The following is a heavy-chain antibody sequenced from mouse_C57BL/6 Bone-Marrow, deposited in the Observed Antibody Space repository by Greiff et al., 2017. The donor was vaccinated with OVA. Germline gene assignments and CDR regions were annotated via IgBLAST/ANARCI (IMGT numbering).Heavy chain of an antibody. Sequence: QVQLQQSGAELVRPGTSVKMSCKASGYTFTNYWIGWAKQRPGQGLEWIGEIYPRSGNTYYNEKFKGKATLTADKSSSTAYMELRSLTSEDSAVYYCATNFYYGSSYGFDYWGQGTTLTVSS. V-gene: IGHV1-63*01. CDR2: IYPRSGNT. J-gene: IGHJ2*01. D-gene: IGHD1-1*01. CDR1: GYTFTNYW. CDR3: ATNFYYGSSYGFDY.